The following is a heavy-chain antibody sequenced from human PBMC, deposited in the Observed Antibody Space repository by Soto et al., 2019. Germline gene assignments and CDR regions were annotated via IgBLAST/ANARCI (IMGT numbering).Heavy chain of an antibody. V-gene: IGHV3-11*04. D-gene: IGHD2-15*01. CDR3: ARDPVCSGGSCYDY. CDR1: GFTFSDYY. J-gene: IGHJ4*02. CDR2: ISSSGSTI. Sequence: GGSLRLSCAASGFTFSDYYMSWIRQAPGKGPEWVSYISSSGSTIYYADSVKGRFTISRDNAENSLYLQLNSLRAEDTAVYYCARDPVCSGGSCYDYWGQGTLVTVSS.